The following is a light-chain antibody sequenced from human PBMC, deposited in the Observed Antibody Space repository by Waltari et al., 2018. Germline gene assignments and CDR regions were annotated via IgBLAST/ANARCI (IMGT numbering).Light chain of an antibody. CDR3: QSYDTSLSVV. V-gene: IGLV1-40*01. J-gene: IGLJ2*01. Sequence: QSVLTQPPSVSWAPGQRVTISCTGSGSNIGAGYHTRWYQLLPAKAPRPLIYGVNTRPLGVPDRFFGSQSGTSASLAIAGLQAEDEGDYYCQSYDTSLSVVFGGGTKLTVL. CDR1: GSNIGAGYH. CDR2: GVN.